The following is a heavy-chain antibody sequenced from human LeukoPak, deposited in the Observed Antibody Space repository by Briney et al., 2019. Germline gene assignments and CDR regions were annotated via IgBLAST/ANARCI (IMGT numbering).Heavy chain of an antibody. D-gene: IGHD3-9*01. J-gene: IGHJ4*02. CDR1: GFTFSSYA. CDR3: AKSDYDILTGYYHYPDY. Sequence: PGGSLRLSCAASGFTFSSYAMIWVRQAPGKGLEWVSLISGSGGGTYYADSVKGRFTISRDNSKNTLYLQMNSLRAEDTAVYYCAKSDYDILTGYYHYPDYWGQGTLVTVSS. V-gene: IGHV3-23*01. CDR2: ISGSGGGT.